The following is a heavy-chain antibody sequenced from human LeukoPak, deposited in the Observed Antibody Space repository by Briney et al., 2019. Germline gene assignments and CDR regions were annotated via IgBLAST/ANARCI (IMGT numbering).Heavy chain of an antibody. CDR1: GGSISSYY. CDR2: IYYSGST. D-gene: IGHD5-18*01. J-gene: IGHJ5*02. Sequence: ETLSLTCTVSGGSISSYYWSWIRQPPGKGLEWVGYIYYSGSTYYNPSLKSRVTISVDTSKNQFSLKLSPVTAADTAVYYCARGYSYGLGWFDPWGQGTLVTVSS. CDR3: ARGYSYGLGWFDP. V-gene: IGHV4-59*01.